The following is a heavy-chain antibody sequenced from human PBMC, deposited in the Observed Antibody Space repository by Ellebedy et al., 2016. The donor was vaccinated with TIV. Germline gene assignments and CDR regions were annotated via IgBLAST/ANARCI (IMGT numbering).Heavy chain of an antibody. J-gene: IGHJ3*02. CDR1: GYTFTGYY. CDR3: ARERYRSGYLHDAFDI. CDR2: INPNSGGT. V-gene: IGHV1-2*02. Sequence: AASVKVSCKASGYTFTGYYMHWVRQAPGQGLEWMGWINPNSGGTNYAQKFQGRVTMTRDTSISTAYMELSRLRSDDTAVYYCARERYRSGYLHDAFDIWGQGTMVTVSS. D-gene: IGHD2-15*01.